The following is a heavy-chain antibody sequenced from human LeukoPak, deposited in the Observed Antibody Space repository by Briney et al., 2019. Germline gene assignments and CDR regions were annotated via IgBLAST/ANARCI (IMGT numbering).Heavy chain of an antibody. Sequence: GASVKVSCKVSGYTLTELSMHWVRRAPGKGLEWRGGFDPEDGETIYAQKFQGRVTMTEDTSTDTAYMELSSLRSEDTAVYYCATRSGGRATYYYYYMDVWGKGTTVTVSS. V-gene: IGHV1-24*01. CDR2: FDPEDGET. D-gene: IGHD2-15*01. CDR3: ATRSGGRATYYYYYMDV. J-gene: IGHJ6*03. CDR1: GYTLTELS.